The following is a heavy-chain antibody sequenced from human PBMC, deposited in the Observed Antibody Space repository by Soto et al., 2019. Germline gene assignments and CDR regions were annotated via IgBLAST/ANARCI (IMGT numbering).Heavy chain of an antibody. Sequence: ASVKVSCKAPRDTFTSYYINWVRQAPGQGIEWMGVINPHGGSTAYAQKFKGRVTLTRDTSASTVYMEVSSLTSEDTAMYYCARSSGGNFGIIIEGTNWFAPCGQGTLVTVSS. CDR3: ARSSGGNFGIIIEGTNWFAP. V-gene: IGHV1-46*01. CDR1: RDTFTSYY. CDR2: INPHGGST. J-gene: IGHJ5*02. D-gene: IGHD1-26*01.